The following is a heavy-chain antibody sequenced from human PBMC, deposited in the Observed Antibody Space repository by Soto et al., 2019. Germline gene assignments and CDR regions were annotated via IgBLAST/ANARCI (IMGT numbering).Heavy chain of an antibody. V-gene: IGHV3-33*01. D-gene: IGHD4-17*01. J-gene: IGHJ4*02. CDR1: GFTFSRHG. CDR3: ARDDDYPANGFDY. Sequence: QVQLVESGGGVVQPGTSLRLSCAASGFTFSRHGMHWVRQTPGKGLEWLAVILNDASGHWYADSVKGRFTISRDNFENTLYLLMNGLRLEDTAMYYCARDDDYPANGFDYWGQGTLVTVSS. CDR2: ILNDASGH.